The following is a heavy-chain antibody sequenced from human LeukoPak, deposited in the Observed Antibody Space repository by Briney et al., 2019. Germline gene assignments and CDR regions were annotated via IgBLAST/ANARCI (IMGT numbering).Heavy chain of an antibody. CDR1: GGTFSSYA. J-gene: IGHJ5*02. D-gene: IGHD1-26*01. CDR3: ARDRRASGSYYRWFDP. Sequence: SVKVSCKASGGTFSSYAISWVRQAPGQGLEWMGGIIPIFGTANYAQKFQGRVTITADESTSTAYMELSSLRSEDTAVYYCARDRRASGSYYRWFDPWGQGTLVTVSS. CDR2: IIPIFGTA. V-gene: IGHV1-69*13.